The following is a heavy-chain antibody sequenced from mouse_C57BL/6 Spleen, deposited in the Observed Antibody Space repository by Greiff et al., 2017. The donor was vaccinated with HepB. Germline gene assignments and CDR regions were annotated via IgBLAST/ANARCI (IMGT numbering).Heavy chain of an antibody. CDR2: IHPNSGST. V-gene: IGHV1-64*01. Sequence: QVQLQQPGAELVKPGASVKLSCKASGYTFTSYWMHWVKQRRGQGLEWIGMIHPNSGSTNYNEKFKSKATLTVDKSSSTAYMQLSSLTSEDSAVYYCARWPQLGGSFDYWGQGTTLTVSS. J-gene: IGHJ2*01. D-gene: IGHD4-1*02. CDR3: ARWPQLGGSFDY. CDR1: GYTFTSYW.